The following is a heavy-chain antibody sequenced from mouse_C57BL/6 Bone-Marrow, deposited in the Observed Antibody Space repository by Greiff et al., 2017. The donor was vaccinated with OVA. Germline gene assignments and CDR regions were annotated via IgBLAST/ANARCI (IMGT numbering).Heavy chain of an antibody. CDR3: AREKGYYYGSSYGDY. V-gene: IGHV1-55*01. J-gene: IGHJ2*01. CDR2: IYPGSGST. D-gene: IGHD1-1*01. CDR1: GYTFTSYW. Sequence: QVQLQQPGAELVKPGASVKMSCKASGYTFTSYWITWVKQRPGQGLEWIGDIYPGSGSTNYNEKFKSKATLTVDTSSSTAYMQLSSLTSEDSAVYYCAREKGYYYGSSYGDYGGQGTTLTVSS.